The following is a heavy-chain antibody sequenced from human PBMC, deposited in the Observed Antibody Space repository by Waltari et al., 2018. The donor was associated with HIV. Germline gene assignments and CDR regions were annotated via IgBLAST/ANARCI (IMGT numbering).Heavy chain of an antibody. CDR3: ARRVLGTTGDY. J-gene: IGHJ4*02. CDR2: IRSKANSYAT. D-gene: IGHD4-17*01. CDR1: GFTFSGSA. Sequence: AASGFTFSGSAMHWVRQASGKGLEWVGRIRSKANSYATAYAASVKGRFTISRDDSKKTTYLQMNSLKTEDTALYYCARRVLGTTGDYWGQGTLVTVSS. V-gene: IGHV3-73*01.